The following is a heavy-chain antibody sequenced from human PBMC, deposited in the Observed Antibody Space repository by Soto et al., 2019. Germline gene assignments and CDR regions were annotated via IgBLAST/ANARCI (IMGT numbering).Heavy chain of an antibody. J-gene: IGHJ6*02. CDR2: ISGSGGST. CDR1: GFTFSSYA. Sequence: GGSLRLSCAASGFTFSSYAMSWVRQAPGKGLEWVSAISGSGGSTYYADSVKGRFTISRDNSKNTLYLQMNSLRAEDTAVYYCVRNRIVVAPAAIFYYYYYGMDFWGQGTTVTVSS. V-gene: IGHV3-23*01. D-gene: IGHD2-2*02. CDR3: VRNRIVVAPAAIFYYYYYGMDF.